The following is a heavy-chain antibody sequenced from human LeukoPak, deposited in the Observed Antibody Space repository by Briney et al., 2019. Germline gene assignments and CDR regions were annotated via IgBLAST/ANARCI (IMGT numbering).Heavy chain of an antibody. V-gene: IGHV3-7*05. CDR2: IKQDGSEK. D-gene: IGHD5-24*01. CDR3: ARASDPWLQLT. J-gene: IGHJ5*02. Sequence: GGSLRLSCAASGFTFSNYWRIWVRQAPGKGLEWVGNIKQDGSEKRYADSVRGRFSISRDNAQTSLYLQMNSLRAEDTAVYYCARASDPWLQLTWGQGTLVTVSS. CDR1: GFTFSNYW.